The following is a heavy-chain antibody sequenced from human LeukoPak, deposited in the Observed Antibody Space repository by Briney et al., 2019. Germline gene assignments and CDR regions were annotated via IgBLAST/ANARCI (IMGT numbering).Heavy chain of an antibody. CDR1: GFTFSSYS. Sequence: GGSLRLSCGASGFTFSSYSMNWVRQAPGKGLEWVSSIGSSSSYIYYADSVRGRFTISRDNAKNSLYLQMNSLRAEDTSVYYCARAGYCSSTSCYGNWFDPWGEGTLVTVSS. CDR3: ARAGYCSSTSCYGNWFDP. CDR2: IGSSSSYI. D-gene: IGHD2-2*01. J-gene: IGHJ5*02. V-gene: IGHV3-21*01.